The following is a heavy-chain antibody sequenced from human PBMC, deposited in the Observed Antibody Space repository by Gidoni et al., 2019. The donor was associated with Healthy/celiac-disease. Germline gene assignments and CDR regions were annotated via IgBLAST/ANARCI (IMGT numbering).Heavy chain of an antibody. CDR2: ISGSGGST. Sequence: EVQRWESGGGLVPPGGSLRLSCAASGFTFTSSAMRWVRQAPGKGLEWVSAISGSGGSTYYADSVKGRFTISRDNSKNTLYLQMNSLRAEDTAVYYCAKERGKGVVITYYFDYWGQGTLVTVSS. J-gene: IGHJ4*02. CDR1: GFTFTSSA. D-gene: IGHD3-3*01. V-gene: IGHV3-23*01. CDR3: AKERGKGVVITYYFDY.